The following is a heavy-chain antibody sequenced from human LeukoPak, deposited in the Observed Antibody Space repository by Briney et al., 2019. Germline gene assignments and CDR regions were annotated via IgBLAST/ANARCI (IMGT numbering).Heavy chain of an antibody. J-gene: IGHJ4*02. CDR1: GGTFSSYA. CDR2: IIPILDIA. V-gene: IGHV1-69*04. D-gene: IGHD4-23*01. Sequence: SVKVSCTASGGTFSSYAISWVRQAPGQGLEWMGRIIPILDIANYAQKFQGRVTITADNSTSTAYMELSSLRSEDTAVYYCAAYGGNSGGIDYWGQGTLVTVSS. CDR3: AAYGGNSGGIDY.